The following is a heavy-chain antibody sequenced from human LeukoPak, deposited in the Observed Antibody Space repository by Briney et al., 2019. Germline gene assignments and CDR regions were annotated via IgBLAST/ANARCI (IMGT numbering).Heavy chain of an antibody. CDR3: VKGLGNGYYYDSSGYHGDY. J-gene: IGHJ4*02. Sequence: GGSLRLSCSASGFTFSSYAMHWVRQAPGKGLEYVSAISSNGGSTYYADSVKGRFTISRDNSKNTLYLQMSSLRAEDTAVYYCVKGLGNGYYYDSSGYHGDYWGQGTLVTVSS. CDR2: ISSNGGST. D-gene: IGHD3-22*01. CDR1: GFTFSSYA. V-gene: IGHV3-64D*09.